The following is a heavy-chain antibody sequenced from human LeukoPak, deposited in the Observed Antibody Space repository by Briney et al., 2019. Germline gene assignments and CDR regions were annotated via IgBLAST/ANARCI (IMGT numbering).Heavy chain of an antibody. D-gene: IGHD2-15*01. Sequence: GASVKVPCKASGYTFTGCYMHWVRQAPGQGLEWMGWINPNSGGTNYAQKFQGRVTMTRDTSISTAYMELSRLRSDDTAVYYCAICSGGSCSLFDYWGRGTLVTVSS. CDR3: AICSGGSCSLFDY. V-gene: IGHV1-2*02. CDR2: INPNSGGT. J-gene: IGHJ4*02. CDR1: GYTFTGCY.